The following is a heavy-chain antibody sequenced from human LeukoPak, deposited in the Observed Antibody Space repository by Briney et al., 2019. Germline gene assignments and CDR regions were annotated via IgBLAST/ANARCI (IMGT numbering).Heavy chain of an antibody. J-gene: IGHJ6*02. CDR1: GYTFTSYY. Sequence: ASVKVSCEASGYTFTSYYMHWVRQAPGQGLEWMGIINPSGGSTSYAQKFQGRVTMTRDTSTSTVYMELSSLRSEDTAVYYCARERFMSIRYYYGMDVWGQGTTVTVSS. CDR3: ARERFMSIRYYYGMDV. D-gene: IGHD3-16*01. CDR2: INPSGGST. V-gene: IGHV1-46*01.